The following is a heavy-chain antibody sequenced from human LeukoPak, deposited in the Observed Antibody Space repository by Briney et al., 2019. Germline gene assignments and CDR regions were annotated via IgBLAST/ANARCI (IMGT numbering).Heavy chain of an antibody. Sequence: SETLSLTCTVSGGSISSYYWSWIRQPPGKGLEWTGYIYYSGSTNYNPSLKSRVTISVDTSKNQFSLKLSSVTAADTAVYYCGRVLRIPETPMWYSDLGARGPVVIVSS. D-gene: IGHD1-14*01. CDR3: GRVLRIPETPMWYSDL. CDR2: IYYSGST. J-gene: IGHJ2*01. CDR1: GGSISSYY. V-gene: IGHV4-59*01.